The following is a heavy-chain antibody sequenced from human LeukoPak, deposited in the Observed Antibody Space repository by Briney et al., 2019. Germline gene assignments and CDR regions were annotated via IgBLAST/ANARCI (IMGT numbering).Heavy chain of an antibody. V-gene: IGHV4-4*02. Sequence: SETLSLTCAVSGGSISSSNWWSWVRQPPGKGLEWIGEIYHSGSTNYNPSLKSRVTISVDTSKNQFSLKLSSVTAADTAVYYCASGNSGSSPFDYWGQGTLVTVSS. J-gene: IGHJ4*02. CDR1: GGSISSSNW. CDR3: ASGNSGSSPFDY. D-gene: IGHD1-26*01. CDR2: IYHSGST.